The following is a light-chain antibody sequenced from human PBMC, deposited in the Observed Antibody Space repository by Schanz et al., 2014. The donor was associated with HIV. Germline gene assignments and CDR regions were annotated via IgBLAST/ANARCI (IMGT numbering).Light chain of an antibody. Sequence: PGERAALSCRASQPITSNFLAWYQQRPGQAPRLLIYGASNRATGVPDRFSGSGSGTDFILTISRLEPEDFAVYYCQQYATTPLTFGGGTRVDMK. CDR2: GAS. J-gene: IGKJ4*01. CDR3: QQYATTPLT. V-gene: IGKV3-20*01. CDR1: QPITSNF.